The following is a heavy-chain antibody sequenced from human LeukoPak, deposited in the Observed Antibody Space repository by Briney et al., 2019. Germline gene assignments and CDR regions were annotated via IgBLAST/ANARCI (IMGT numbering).Heavy chain of an antibody. CDR1: GFTFSSYA. CDR2: ISYDGSNK. CDR3: ARDSYGAAAGNYYYYGMDV. Sequence: GGSLRLSCAASGFTFSSYAMHWVRQAPGKGLEWVAVISYDGSNKYYADSVKGRFTISRDNSKNTLYLQMNSLRAEDTAVYYYARDSYGAAAGNYYYYGMDVWGQGTTVTVSS. J-gene: IGHJ6*02. D-gene: IGHD6-13*01. V-gene: IGHV3-30-3*01.